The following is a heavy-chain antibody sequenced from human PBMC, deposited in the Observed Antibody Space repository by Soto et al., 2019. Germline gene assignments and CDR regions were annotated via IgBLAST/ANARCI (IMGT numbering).Heavy chain of an antibody. J-gene: IGHJ1*01. CDR2: IYYSGST. V-gene: IGHV4-30-4*01. Sequence: QVQLQESGPGLVKPSQTLSLTCTVSGGSISSGDYYWSWIRQPPGKGLEWIGYIYYSGSTYYNPSLKRRVTLSVDTSKNQFSLKLNSVTAADTAVYYCARDTSALQYFQHWGQGTLVTVSS. CDR1: GGSISSGDYY. CDR3: ARDTSALQYFQH.